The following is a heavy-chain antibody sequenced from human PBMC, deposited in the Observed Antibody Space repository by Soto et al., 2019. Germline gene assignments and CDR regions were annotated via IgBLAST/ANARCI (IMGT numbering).Heavy chain of an antibody. J-gene: IGHJ4*02. V-gene: IGHV1-18*04. CDR1: GYTFTTYS. CDR2: ISVHSGST. D-gene: IGHD5-12*01. CDR3: ARERQGRYEY. Sequence: QVHLLQSGAEVKKPGASVKVSCKTSGYTFTTYSITWVRQAPGQGLEWLGWISVHSGSTKFLQKLQGRVTMTTDTSTNTAYLELRSLRSDDTAVYYCARERQGRYEYWGQGTLVSVSS.